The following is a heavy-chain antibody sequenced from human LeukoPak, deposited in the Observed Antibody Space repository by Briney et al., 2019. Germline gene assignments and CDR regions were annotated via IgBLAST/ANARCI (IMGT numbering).Heavy chain of an antibody. CDR2: IFPNGTT. CDR3: ASGSSSWGLQPKYYFDY. D-gene: IGHD6-13*01. J-gene: IGHJ4*02. CDR1: GGSISTNY. Sequence: PSETLFLTCTVSGGSISTNYWSWIRQPPEKGLEWIGRIFPNGTTDYNPYLKSRLTMSIDTSGKQFSLQLTSVTAADTSVYYCASGSSSWGLQPKYYFDYWGQGALVTVSS. V-gene: IGHV4-4*07.